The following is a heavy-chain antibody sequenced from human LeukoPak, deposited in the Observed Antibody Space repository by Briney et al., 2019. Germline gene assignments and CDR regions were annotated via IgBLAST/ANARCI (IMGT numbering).Heavy chain of an antibody. CDR2: INPSGGST. CDR3: ARDVGCSSTSCYVDAFDI. J-gene: IGHJ3*02. CDR1: GYTFTSYY. Sequence: ASVKVSCKASGYTFTSYYMHWVRQAPGQGLEWMGIINPSGGSTSYAQKFHGRVTMTRDTSTSTVYMELSSLRSEDTAVYYCARDVGCSSTSCYVDAFDIWGQGTMVTVSS. V-gene: IGHV1-46*01. D-gene: IGHD2-2*01.